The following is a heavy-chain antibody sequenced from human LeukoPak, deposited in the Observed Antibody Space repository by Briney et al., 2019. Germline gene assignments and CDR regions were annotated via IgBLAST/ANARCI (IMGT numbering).Heavy chain of an antibody. CDR2: ISYDGSNK. Sequence: GGSLRLSCAASGFTFSSYGMHWVRQAPGKGLEWVAVISYDGSNKYYADSVKGRFTISRDNSKNTLYLQMNSLRAEDRAVYYCAKDYDFWSGSEYWGQGTLVTVSS. D-gene: IGHD3-3*01. CDR1: GFTFSSYG. J-gene: IGHJ4*02. V-gene: IGHV3-30*18. CDR3: AKDYDFWSGSEY.